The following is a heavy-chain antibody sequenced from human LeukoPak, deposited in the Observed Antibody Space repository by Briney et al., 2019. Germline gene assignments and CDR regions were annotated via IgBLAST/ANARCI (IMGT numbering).Heavy chain of an antibody. V-gene: IGHV3-21*01. CDR3: ARGAATRKSGFYYYYMDV. J-gene: IGHJ6*03. Sequence: GGSLRLSCAASGFTFSSYNVNWVRQAPGKGLQWVSSITTGNSFLYFADSVKGRFTISRDHANNSLYLQMNSLRADDTAVYYCARGAATRKSGFYYYYMDVWGKETTVTVSS. D-gene: IGHD5-12*01. CDR2: ITTGNSFL. CDR1: GFTFSSYN.